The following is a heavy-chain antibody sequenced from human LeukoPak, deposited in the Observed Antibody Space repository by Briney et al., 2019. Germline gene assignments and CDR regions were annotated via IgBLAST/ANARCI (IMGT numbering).Heavy chain of an antibody. CDR1: GFTFSSYG. D-gene: IGHD6-19*01. J-gene: IGHJ4*02. Sequence: GGSLRLSCAASGFTFSSYGMHWVRQAPGKGLEWVAFIRYDGSNKYYADSVKGRFTISRDNSKNTLYLQMNSLRAEDTAVYYCAKDIFSYSSGWYEGYWGQGTLVTVSS. CDR3: AKDIFSYSSGWYEGY. CDR2: IRYDGSNK. V-gene: IGHV3-30*02.